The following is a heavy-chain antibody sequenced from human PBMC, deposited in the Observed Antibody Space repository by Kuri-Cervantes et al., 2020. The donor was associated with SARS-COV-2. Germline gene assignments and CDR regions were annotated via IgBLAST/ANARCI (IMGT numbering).Heavy chain of an antibody. CDR3: AKGSSPTGIATAATDY. J-gene: IGHJ4*02. V-gene: IGHV3-30*02. D-gene: IGHD6-13*01. CDR2: IRYDGSNK. CDR1: GFTFSSYS. Sequence: GESLKISCAASGFTFSSYSMNWVRQAPGKGLEWVAFIRYDGSNKYYADSVKGRFTISRDNSKNTLYLQMNSLRAEDTAVYYCAKGSSPTGIATAATDYWGQGTLVTVSS.